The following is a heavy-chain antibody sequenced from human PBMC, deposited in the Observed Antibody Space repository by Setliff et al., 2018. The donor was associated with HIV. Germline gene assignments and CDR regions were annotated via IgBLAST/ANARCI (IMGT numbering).Heavy chain of an antibody. Sequence: SETLSLTCSVSGVSISSYYWSWIRHSPGKGLEWIGIIFPGGATNYNPSLKSRVTISVDTSKNQFSLKLSSVTAADTAVYYCARAPGAYYYDSSGYPIGIRFDYWGQGTLVTVSS. J-gene: IGHJ4*02. D-gene: IGHD3-22*01. CDR2: IFPGGAT. CDR1: GVSISSYY. V-gene: IGHV4-4*08. CDR3: ARAPGAYYYDSSGYPIGIRFDY.